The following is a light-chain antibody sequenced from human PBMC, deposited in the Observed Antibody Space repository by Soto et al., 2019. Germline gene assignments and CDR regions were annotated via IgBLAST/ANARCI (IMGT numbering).Light chain of an antibody. CDR1: QSVASSD. V-gene: IGKV3-20*01. CDR2: GAS. Sequence: EIVLMQSPGTLSLSPGARATLSCRASQSVASSDLAWYQQKPGQAPRLLIYGASSRATGIPDRFSGSGSGTDFTLTISRLEPADFAVYYCQQYGSSPLTFGGGTKVDIK. CDR3: QQYGSSPLT. J-gene: IGKJ4*01.